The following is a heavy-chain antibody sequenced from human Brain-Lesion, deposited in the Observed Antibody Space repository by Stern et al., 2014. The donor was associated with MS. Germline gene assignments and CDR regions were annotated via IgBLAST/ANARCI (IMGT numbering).Heavy chain of an antibody. CDR1: GYIFTGYY. J-gene: IGHJ6*02. Sequence: QVKLVQSGAEVKKPGASVKVSCKTSGYIFTGYYIHWVRQAPGQGLEWMAWITPNTGGTQYAQKFQGRVTMSRDTSISTAYVELSSLTSDDTAVYYCARDQRGITIFGVVTDYYYLGMDVWGQGTTVTVSS. V-gene: IGHV1-2*02. D-gene: IGHD3-3*01. CDR2: ITPNTGGT. CDR3: ARDQRGITIFGVVTDYYYLGMDV.